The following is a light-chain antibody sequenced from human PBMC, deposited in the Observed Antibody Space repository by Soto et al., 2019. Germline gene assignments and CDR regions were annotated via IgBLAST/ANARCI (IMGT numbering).Light chain of an antibody. CDR3: ATWDDSLNVV. V-gene: IGLV1-44*01. Sequence: QSVLTQSPSASGTPGQRVSISCSGSTSNIGTNTVSWYQHVPGTAPKLLIYSNDQRASAVPGRFSGSKSGTSASLAISGLLSXXXXDYXCATWDDSLNVVFGGGTKLTVL. CDR2: SND. CDR1: TSNIGTNT. J-gene: IGLJ2*01.